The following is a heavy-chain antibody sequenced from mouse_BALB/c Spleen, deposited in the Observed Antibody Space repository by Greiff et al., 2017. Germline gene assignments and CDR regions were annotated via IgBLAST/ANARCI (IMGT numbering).Heavy chain of an antibody. CDR1: GYPFTSYT. D-gene: IGHD2-4*01. J-gene: IGHJ4*01. CDR3: ARCLYDYDVNYYAMDY. CDR2: INPSSGYT. Sequence: VQLQQSAAELARPGASVKMSCKASGYPFTSYTMHWVKQRPGQGLEWIGYINPSSGYTEYNQKFKDKTTLTADKSSSTAYMQLSSLTSEDAAVYYCARCLYDYDVNYYAMDYWGQGTSVTVSS. V-gene: IGHV1-4*02.